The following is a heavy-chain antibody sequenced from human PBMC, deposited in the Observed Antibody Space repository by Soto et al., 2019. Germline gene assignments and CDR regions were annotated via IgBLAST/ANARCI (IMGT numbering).Heavy chain of an antibody. D-gene: IGHD3-22*01. V-gene: IGHV3-23*01. J-gene: IGHJ4*02. CDR3: AKGNYYDSSGYYSYFDY. Sequence: GGSLRLSCAAYGFTFSSYAMSWVRQAPGKGLEWVSAISGSGGSTYYADSVKGRFTISRDNSKNTLYLQMNSLRAEDTAVYYCAKGNYYDSSGYYSYFDYWGQGTLVTVSS. CDR1: GFTFSSYA. CDR2: ISGSGGST.